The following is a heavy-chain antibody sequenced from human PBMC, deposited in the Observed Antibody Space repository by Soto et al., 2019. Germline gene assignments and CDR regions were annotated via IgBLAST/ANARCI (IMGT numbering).Heavy chain of an antibody. D-gene: IGHD3-10*01. V-gene: IGHV4-61*01. J-gene: IGHJ5*02. CDR2: VHSSGIT. Sequence: PSETLSLTCTVSGGSVSNDNFYWSWIRQPPGKGLEWIGYVHSSGITNYNPSLKRRVTISVDTSRNQFSLRLSSVTAADTAVYYCARGLTMGHLPSHFDHWGQGTLVTVSS. CDR1: GGSVSNDNFY. CDR3: ARGLTMGHLPSHFDH.